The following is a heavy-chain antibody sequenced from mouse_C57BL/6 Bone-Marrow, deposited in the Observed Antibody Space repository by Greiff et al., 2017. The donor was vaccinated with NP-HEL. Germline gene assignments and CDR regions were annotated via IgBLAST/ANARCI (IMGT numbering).Heavy chain of an antibody. V-gene: IGHV1-53*01. D-gene: IGHD2-4*01. CDR3: ARAPYYDYDEDYFDY. Sequence: QVQLQQSGTELVKPGASVKLSCKASGYTFTSYWMHWVKQRPGQGLEWIGNINPSNGGTNYNEKFKSKATLTVDKSSSTAYMQLSSLTSEDSAVYYCARAPYYDYDEDYFDYWGQGTTLTVSS. CDR1: GYTFTSYW. CDR2: INPSNGGT. J-gene: IGHJ2*01.